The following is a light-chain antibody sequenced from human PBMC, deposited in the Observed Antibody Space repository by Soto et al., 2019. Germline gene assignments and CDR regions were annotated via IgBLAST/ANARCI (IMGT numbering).Light chain of an antibody. CDR3: CSYVGSSTPYV. J-gene: IGLJ1*01. CDR2: EVS. Sequence: QSALTQPASVSGSPGQSITIPCTGTSSDVGRYNLVSWYQQYPGKAPKLMIYEVSKRHSGVANRFSGSKSGHTASLSISGLQAEDEADYYCCSYVGSSTPYVCGTGTKVTV. V-gene: IGLV2-23*02. CDR1: SSDVGRYNL.